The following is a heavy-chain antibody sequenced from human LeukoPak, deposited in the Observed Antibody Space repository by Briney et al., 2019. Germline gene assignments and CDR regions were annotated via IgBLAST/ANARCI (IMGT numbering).Heavy chain of an antibody. D-gene: IGHD1-20*01. J-gene: IGHJ6*03. CDR2: IYYSGST. V-gene: IGHV4-59*11. Sequence: SETLSLTCTVSGGSISSHYWSWIRQPPGKGLEWIGYIYYSGSTNYNPSLKSRVTISVDTSKNQFSLKLSSVTAADTAVYYYARVGDNWNFASYYMDVWSKGTTVTVSS. CDR1: GGSISSHY. CDR3: ARVGDNWNFASYYMDV.